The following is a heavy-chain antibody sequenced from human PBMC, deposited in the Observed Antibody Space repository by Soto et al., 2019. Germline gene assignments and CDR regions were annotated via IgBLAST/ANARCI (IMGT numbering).Heavy chain of an antibody. Sequence: EVQLVESGGGLVKPGGSLRLSCAASGFTFSSYSMNWFRQAPGKGLEWVSSISSSSSYIYYADSVKGRFTISRDNAKNSLYLQMNSLRAEDTAVYYCARADIVVVVAAPDYWGQGTLVTVSS. CDR3: ARADIVVVVAAPDY. V-gene: IGHV3-21*01. CDR2: ISSSSSYI. D-gene: IGHD2-15*01. J-gene: IGHJ4*02. CDR1: GFTFSSYS.